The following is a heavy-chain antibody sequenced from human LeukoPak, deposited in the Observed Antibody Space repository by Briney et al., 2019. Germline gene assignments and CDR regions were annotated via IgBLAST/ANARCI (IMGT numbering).Heavy chain of an antibody. CDR1: GYTLNEVS. CDR2: FVPEEGER. D-gene: IGHD3-16*01. V-gene: IGHV1-24*01. Sequence: ASVTVSFKVAGYTLNEVSMLWVRQAPGKELEGMGGFVPEEGERIYAQKFQGRVTMTEDTSTDTAYMELSSLTSGDTAMYYCATENFGLGSPFDPWGQGTLVTVSS. J-gene: IGHJ5*02. CDR3: ATENFGLGSPFDP.